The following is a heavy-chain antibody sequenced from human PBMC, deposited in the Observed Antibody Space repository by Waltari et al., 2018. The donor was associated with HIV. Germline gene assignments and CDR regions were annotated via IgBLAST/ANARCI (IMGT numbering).Heavy chain of an antibody. CDR2: INPTDGRT. J-gene: IGHJ3*01. CDR3: ARVRCGGGGCQWAFDV. CDR1: GASFTSSY. V-gene: IGHV1-46*01. D-gene: IGHD2-21*01. Sequence: QVQLVQSGAEVKKPGASVKISCKTSGASFTSSYIHWVRQAPGQGLVWMGIINPTDGRTTLSQHFLGRISMTRDPPRSTVYMELQSVQPDDTATYYCARVRCGGGGCQWAFDVWGQGTKVTVS.